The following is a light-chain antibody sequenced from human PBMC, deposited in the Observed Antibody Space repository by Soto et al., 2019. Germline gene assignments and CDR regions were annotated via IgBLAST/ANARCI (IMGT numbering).Light chain of an antibody. CDR2: GAS. J-gene: IGKJ2*01. CDR3: QQYGTSAFT. V-gene: IGKV3-20*01. CDR1: QIVSSAY. Sequence: EIVLTQSPGSLSLSPGERATLSCGVSQIVSSAYLAWYQQKPGQAPRLLIHGASNRATGIPDRFSGSGSGTDFTLTISRLEPEDFAVYYCQQYGTSAFTFGQGSKLEIK.